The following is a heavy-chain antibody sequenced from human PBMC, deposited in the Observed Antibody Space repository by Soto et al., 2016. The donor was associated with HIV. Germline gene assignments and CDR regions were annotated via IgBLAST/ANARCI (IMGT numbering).Heavy chain of an antibody. V-gene: IGHV3-23*01. CDR1: GFSFSNYA. CDR3: AKAPFPSFQSWGSATFDS. D-gene: IGHD3-10*01. Sequence: EVKLLESGGDLVQPGGSLRLSCEASGFSFSNYAMTWVRQAPGKGLEWVSAIIDNGYTTFYANFAKGRFSISRDNSKSTLYLQMNNLRVDDTAIYYCAKAPFPSFQSWGSATFDSWGQGILVTVSS. CDR2: IIDNGYTT. J-gene: IGHJ5*01.